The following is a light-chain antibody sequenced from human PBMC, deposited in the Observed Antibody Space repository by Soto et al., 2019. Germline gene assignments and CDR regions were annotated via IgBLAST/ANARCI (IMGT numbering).Light chain of an antibody. J-gene: IGKJ1*01. CDR2: GAS. V-gene: IGKV3-15*01. CDR3: QQDNKWRP. CDR1: QSVSSN. Sequence: EIVLMKSPATLSVSPGERATLSCRASQSVSSNLAWYQQKPGQAPRLLIYGASTRATGIPARFSGSGSGTEFTLTICSLQAEDFGVYYCQQDNKWRPFGQVTKVDIK.